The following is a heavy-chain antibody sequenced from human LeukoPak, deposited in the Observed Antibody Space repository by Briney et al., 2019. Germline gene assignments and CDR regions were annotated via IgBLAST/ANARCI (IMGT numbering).Heavy chain of an antibody. V-gene: IGHV4-38-2*02. D-gene: IGHD3-10*01. Sequence: PSETLSLTCSVSGYSISSGYYWGWIRQPPGKGLEWIGYFYYSGSTYYNPSLKSRVTISVDTSKNQLSLKLSSVTAADTAVYYCARESNYHGSGTGWFDPWGQGTLVTVSS. CDR3: ARESNYHGSGTGWFDP. CDR1: GYSISSGYY. CDR2: FYYSGST. J-gene: IGHJ5*02.